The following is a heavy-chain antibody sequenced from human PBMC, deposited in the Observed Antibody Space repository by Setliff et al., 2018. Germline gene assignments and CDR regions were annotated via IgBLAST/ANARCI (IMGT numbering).Heavy chain of an antibody. CDR3: ARDNWVDTVMVTEKGEY. V-gene: IGHV3-48*01. Sequence: GGSLRLSCAASGFTFRTSAMNWVRQAPGKGLEWVAYINVNVDSTYYADSVKGRVYISRDDAKGTVYLQMNRLRAENTAVYYCARDNWVDTVMVTEKGEYWGQGTLVTVSS. CDR1: GFTFRTSA. D-gene: IGHD5-18*01. J-gene: IGHJ4*02. CDR2: INVNVDST.